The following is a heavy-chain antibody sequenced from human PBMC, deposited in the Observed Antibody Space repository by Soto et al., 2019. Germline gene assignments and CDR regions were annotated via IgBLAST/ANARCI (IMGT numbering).Heavy chain of an antibody. V-gene: IGHV1-2*02. Sequence: CKASGYTFTGYYMHWVRQAPGQGLEWMGWINPNSGGTNYAQKFQGRVTMTRDTSISTAYMELSRLRSDDTAVYYCARLTGRKGIIAAAGPLDYWGQGTLVTVSS. CDR1: GYTFTGYY. CDR3: ARLTGRKGIIAAAGPLDY. D-gene: IGHD6-13*01. CDR2: INPNSGGT. J-gene: IGHJ4*02.